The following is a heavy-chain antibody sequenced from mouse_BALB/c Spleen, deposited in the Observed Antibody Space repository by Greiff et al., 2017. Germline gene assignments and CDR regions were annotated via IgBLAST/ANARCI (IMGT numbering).Heavy chain of an antibody. V-gene: IGHV1-7*01. D-gene: IGHD1-1*01. CDR2: INPSTGYT. CDR1: GYTFTSYW. CDR3: ARGTTVVAHYYAMDD. J-gene: IGHJ4*01. Sequence: VHLVESGAELAKPGASVKMSCKASGYTFTSYWMHWVKQRPGQGLEWIGYINPSTGYTEYNQKFKDKATLTADKSSSTAYMQLSSLTSEDSAVYYCARGTTVVAHYYAMDDWGQGTSVTVSS.